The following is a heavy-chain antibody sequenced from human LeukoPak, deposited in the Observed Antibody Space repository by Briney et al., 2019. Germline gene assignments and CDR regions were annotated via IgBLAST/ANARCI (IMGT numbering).Heavy chain of an antibody. Sequence: GGSLRLSCAASGFTFSSYAMHWVRQAPGRGLEYVSAISSDGGRKYYANSVKGRFTISRDNSENMLYLQMGSLRAEDMAVYYCARREYTYGNGMDVWGQGTTVTVSS. CDR3: ARREYTYGNGMDV. CDR2: ISSDGGRK. D-gene: IGHD5-18*01. J-gene: IGHJ6*02. CDR1: GFTFSSYA. V-gene: IGHV3-64*01.